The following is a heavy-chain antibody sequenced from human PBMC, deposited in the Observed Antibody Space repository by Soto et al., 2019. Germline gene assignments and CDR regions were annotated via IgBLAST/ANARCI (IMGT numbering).Heavy chain of an antibody. CDR3: ARGRYSSSWYTRPNYCFDY. CDR1: GGSFSGYY. D-gene: IGHD6-13*01. J-gene: IGHJ4*02. CDR2: INHSGST. Sequence: SETLSLTCAVYGGSFSGYYWSWIRQPPGKGLEWIGEINHSGSTNYNPSLKSRVTISVDTSKNQFSLKLSSVTAADTAVYYCARGRYSSSWYTRPNYCFDYWGQGTLVTVSS. V-gene: IGHV4-34*01.